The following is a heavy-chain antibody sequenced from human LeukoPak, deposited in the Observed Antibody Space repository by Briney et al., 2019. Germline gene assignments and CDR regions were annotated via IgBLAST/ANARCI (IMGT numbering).Heavy chain of an antibody. D-gene: IGHD6-13*01. CDR1: GYTLTELC. J-gene: IGHJ5*02. V-gene: IGHV1-24*01. Sequence: GASVKVSCKVSGYTLTELCIRWERHGPGKGLEWMGGFDPEDGETIYAQKFQGRVTMTEDTSTDTTYMELSSLRSEDTAVYYCATKGLWSSKASNWFDPWGQGTLVTVSS. CDR3: ATKGLWSSKASNWFDP. CDR2: FDPEDGET.